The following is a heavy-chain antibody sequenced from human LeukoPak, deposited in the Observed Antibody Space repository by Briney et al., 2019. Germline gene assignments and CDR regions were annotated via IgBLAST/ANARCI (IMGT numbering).Heavy chain of an antibody. CDR3: ARIRTTMVRGVITTKHYFDN. CDR1: GFSLSTTGMC. Sequence: ESGPTLVNPTQTLTLTCTFSGFSLSTTGMCVSWIRQPPGKALEWLARIDWDDDKYYNTSLKTRLTISKDTSKNQVVLTMTNMDPVDTATYYCARIRTTMVRGVITTKHYFDNWGQGTLVTVSS. CDR2: IDWDDDK. V-gene: IGHV2-70*11. J-gene: IGHJ4*02. D-gene: IGHD3-10*01.